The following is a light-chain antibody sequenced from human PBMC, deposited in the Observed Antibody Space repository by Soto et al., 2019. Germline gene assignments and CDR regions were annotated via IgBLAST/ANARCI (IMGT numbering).Light chain of an antibody. J-gene: IGKJ1*01. CDR3: QQSHTFPRT. V-gene: IGKV1-39*01. CDR1: QSIGNY. Sequence: DIQMTQSPSSLSASVGDRVTITCRASQSIGNYLSWYQQTPGKAPKLLIHAASNLQSGVPSRFSGSGSGTDFTLTISILQPEDFATYYCQQSHTFPRTFGQGTKVEI. CDR2: AAS.